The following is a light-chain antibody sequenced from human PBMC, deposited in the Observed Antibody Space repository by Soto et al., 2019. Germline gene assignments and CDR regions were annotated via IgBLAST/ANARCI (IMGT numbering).Light chain of an antibody. J-gene: IGKJ4*01. CDR3: QQSSNWPLT. V-gene: IGKV3-11*01. CDR1: QSVSSY. CDR2: DAS. Sequence: EIVLTQSPATLSLSPGERATLSCRASQSVSSYLAWYQQKPGQAPRLLIYDASNRATGIPARFSGSGSGTDFTLTISSLEPEDFAVYYCQQSSNWPLTFGGGTKVDI.